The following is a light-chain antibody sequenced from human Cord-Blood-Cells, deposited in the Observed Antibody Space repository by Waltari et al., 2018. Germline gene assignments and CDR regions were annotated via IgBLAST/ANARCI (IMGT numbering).Light chain of an antibody. Sequence: DIVLTQSPGPLSLSPRERATLSCRASQSVSSIYLAWYQQQPGQAPRLLIYGASSRATGIPDRFSGSGSGTDFTLTSSRLEPEDVAVYYCQQYGSSPYSFGQGTKLEIK. CDR3: QQYGSSPYS. CDR1: QSVSSIY. CDR2: GAS. J-gene: IGKJ2*03. V-gene: IGKV3-20*01.